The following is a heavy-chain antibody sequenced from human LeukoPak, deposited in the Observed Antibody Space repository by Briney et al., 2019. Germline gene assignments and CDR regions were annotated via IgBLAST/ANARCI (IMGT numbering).Heavy chain of an antibody. CDR3: ARHYYYDSSGQIDY. CDR1: GYSFTSYW. CDR2: IYPGDSDT. D-gene: IGHD3-22*01. J-gene: IGHJ4*02. Sequence: GESLKISCKGSGYSFTSYWIGWVRQMPGKGLEWMGIIYPGDSDTRYSPSLQGQVTISADKSISTAYLQWSSLKASETAMYYCARHYYYDSSGQIDYWGQGTLVTVSS. V-gene: IGHV5-51*01.